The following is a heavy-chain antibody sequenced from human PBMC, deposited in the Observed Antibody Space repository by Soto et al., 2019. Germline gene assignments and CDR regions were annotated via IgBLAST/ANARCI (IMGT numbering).Heavy chain of an antibody. CDR1: AFLFSGYY. J-gene: IGHJ4*02. Sequence: QVQLVQSGAEVKKPGASVKVSSKTPAFLFSGYYIHWVRQAPGQGLEWMGWINLKSGDTKYAQSFQGRLTMTRDTSITTVYMELSGLRSDDTAVYFCSSAPADYTISGYMEYWGQGTLVTVSS. V-gene: IGHV1-2*02. CDR3: SSAPADYTISGYMEY. CDR2: INLKSGDT. D-gene: IGHD3-22*01.